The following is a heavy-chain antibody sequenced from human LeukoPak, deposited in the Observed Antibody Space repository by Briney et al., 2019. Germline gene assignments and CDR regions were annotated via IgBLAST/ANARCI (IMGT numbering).Heavy chain of an antibody. D-gene: IGHD5-18*01. J-gene: IGHJ4*02. CDR1: GFIFSQYS. CDR2: ISWGSNVI. CDR3: ARDPGYSYALDY. V-gene: IGHV3-48*02. Sequence: PGGSLRLSCAASGFIFSQYSMNWVRQAPGKGLEWLSYISWGSNVIYYADSVKGRFTTSRDDAKNSLFLQMNSLTDEDTAVYYCARDPGYSYALDYWGRGTLVTVSS.